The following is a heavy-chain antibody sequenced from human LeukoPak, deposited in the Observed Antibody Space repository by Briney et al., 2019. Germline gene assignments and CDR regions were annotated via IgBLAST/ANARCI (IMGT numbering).Heavy chain of an antibody. CDR3: ARGHDNSGYTAHPQRYYYYYGMDV. V-gene: IGHV1-46*01. Sequence: ASVTVSCKASGYTFTNYYIHWVRQAPGQGLEWMGIINPSGGSTTSAQKFQGRVTMTRDTSTSTVYMELNSLRSEDTAGYYCARGHDNSGYTAHPQRYYYYYGMDVWGQGTTVTVSS. J-gene: IGHJ6*02. CDR2: INPSGGST. D-gene: IGHD3-22*01. CDR1: GYTFTNYY.